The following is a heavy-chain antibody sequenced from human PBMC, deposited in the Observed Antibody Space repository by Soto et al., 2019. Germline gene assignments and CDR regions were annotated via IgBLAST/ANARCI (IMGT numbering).Heavy chain of an antibody. V-gene: IGHV4-34*01. CDR2: INHSGST. Sequence: SETLSLTCAVYGGSFSGYYWSWIRQPPGKGLEWIGEINHSGSTNYNPSLKSRVTISVDTSKNQFSLKLSSVTAADTAVYYCASGKLRFLEWLLGYYYMDVWGKGTTVTVSS. D-gene: IGHD3-3*01. J-gene: IGHJ6*03. CDR3: ASGKLRFLEWLLGYYYMDV. CDR1: GGSFSGYY.